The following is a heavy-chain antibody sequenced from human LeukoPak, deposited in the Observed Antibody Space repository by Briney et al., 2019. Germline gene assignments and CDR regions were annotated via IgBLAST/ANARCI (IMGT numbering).Heavy chain of an antibody. CDR1: GGSISSSNW. V-gene: IGHV4-4*02. CDR3: ASTSGSYYLSIDY. J-gene: IGHJ4*02. D-gene: IGHD1-26*01. CDR2: IYHSGST. Sequence: SETLSLTCAVSGGSISSSNWWSWVRQPPGKGLEWIGEIYHSGSTNYNPSLKSRVTISVDKSKNQFSLKLSSVTAADTAVYYCASTSGSYYLSIDYWGQGTLVTASS.